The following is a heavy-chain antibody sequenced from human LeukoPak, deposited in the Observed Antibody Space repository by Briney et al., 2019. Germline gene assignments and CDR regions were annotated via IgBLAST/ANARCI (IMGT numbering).Heavy chain of an antibody. V-gene: IGHV3-48*04. Sequence: GGSLRLSCAASGFTFSTYTMNWVRQAPGKGLEWVSYISSSSSTMYYADSVKGRFTISRDNAKNSLYLQMNSLRAEDTAVYYCARGPFLSDYDILTGYYTGHYFDYWGQGTLVTVSS. CDR1: GFTFSTYT. D-gene: IGHD3-9*01. CDR3: ARGPFLSDYDILTGYYTGHYFDY. J-gene: IGHJ4*02. CDR2: ISSSSSTM.